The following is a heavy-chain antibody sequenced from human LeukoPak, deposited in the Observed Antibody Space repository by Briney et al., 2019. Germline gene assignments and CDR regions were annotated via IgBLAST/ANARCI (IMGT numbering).Heavy chain of an antibody. J-gene: IGHJ6*04. V-gene: IGHV3-48*04. CDR2: ISSSGSTI. D-gene: IGHD3-10*02. Sequence: GGSLRLSCVASGFTFSSYSMGWVRQAAGKGLEWVSDISSSGSTIYYADSGKGRFTISRDNAKNSLYLQMTSLRAEDTAVYYCTEVGITMIGGVWGKGTTVTISS. CDR3: TEVGITMIGGV. CDR1: GFTFSSYS.